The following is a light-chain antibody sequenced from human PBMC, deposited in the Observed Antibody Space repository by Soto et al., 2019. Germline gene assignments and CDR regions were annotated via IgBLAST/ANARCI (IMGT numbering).Light chain of an antibody. CDR1: QSTSTW. CDR3: QQYGTWPYA. CDR2: EAS. J-gene: IGKJ1*01. Sequence: DIQMTQSPSTLSASVGDRVTITCRASQSTSTWLAWYQQRPGKTPKLLISEASKLASGVPSRFSGSGSGTEFTLTISSLEPDDFAAYYCQQYGTWPYAFGQGTKVEIK. V-gene: IGKV1-5*03.